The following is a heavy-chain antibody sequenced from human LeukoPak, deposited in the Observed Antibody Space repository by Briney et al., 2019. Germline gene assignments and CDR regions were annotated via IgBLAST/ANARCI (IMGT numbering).Heavy chain of an antibody. J-gene: IGHJ4*02. D-gene: IGHD3-22*01. CDR2: ISSSSSTI. CDR3: ARDTYYYDSSGYHFDC. CDR1: GFTFSSYS. V-gene: IGHV3-48*02. Sequence: GGSLRLSCAASGFTFSSYSINWVRQAAGKGLEWVSYISSSSSTIYYADSVKGRFTISRDNAKNSLYLQMNSLRDEDTAVYYCARDTYYYDSSGYHFDCWGQGTLVTVSS.